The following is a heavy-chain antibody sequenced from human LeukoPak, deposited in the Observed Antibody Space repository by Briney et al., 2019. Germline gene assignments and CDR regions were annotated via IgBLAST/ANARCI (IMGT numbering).Heavy chain of an antibody. CDR1: GFTFSSYG. CDR2: IRFDGSNK. V-gene: IGHV3-30*02. D-gene: IGHD6-13*01. Sequence: GGSLRLSCAASGFTFSSYGMHWVRQAPGKGLEWVTFIRFDGSNKYYADSVKGRFTISRDNSKNTLYLQMNSLRAEDTAVYYCAKVEYSSSWYGVGSLDCWGQGTLVTVSS. CDR3: AKVEYSSSWYGVGSLDC. J-gene: IGHJ4*02.